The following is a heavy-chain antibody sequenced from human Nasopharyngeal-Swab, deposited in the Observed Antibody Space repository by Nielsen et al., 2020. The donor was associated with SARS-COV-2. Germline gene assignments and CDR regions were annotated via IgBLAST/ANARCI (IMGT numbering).Heavy chain of an antibody. V-gene: IGHV3-23*01. D-gene: IGHD1-26*01. CDR3: AKLAEVGTFFDY. CDR2: ISGSGGST. CDR1: GFTFSSYA. J-gene: IGHJ4*02. Sequence: GGSLRLSCAASGFTFSSYAMSWVRQAPGQGLEWVSAISGSGGSTYYADSVKGRFTISRDNSKNTLYLQMNSLRAEDTAVYCCAKLAEVGTFFDYWGQGTLVTVSS.